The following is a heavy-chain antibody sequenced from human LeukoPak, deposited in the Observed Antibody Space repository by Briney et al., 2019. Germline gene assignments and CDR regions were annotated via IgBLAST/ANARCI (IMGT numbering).Heavy chain of an antibody. J-gene: IGHJ4*02. CDR3: ARREETPAAFDY. Sequence: SETLSLTCTVSGVSISSSGYYWDWIRQPPGKGLEWIGSIYYSGTTYYNPSLKSRVTVSVDTSKNQFSLRLSSVTAADTALYHCARREETPAAFDYWGQGTLVTVSS. V-gene: IGHV4-39*01. CDR1: GVSISSSGYY. CDR2: IYYSGTT. D-gene: IGHD6-13*01.